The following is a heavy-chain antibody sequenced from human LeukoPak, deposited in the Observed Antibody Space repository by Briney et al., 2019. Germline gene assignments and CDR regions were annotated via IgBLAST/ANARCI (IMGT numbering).Heavy chain of an antibody. CDR1: GGSISSSSYY. Sequence: SETLSLTCTVSGGSISSSSYYWGWIRPPPGKGLEWIGSIYYSGSTYYNPSLKSRVTISVDTSKNQFSLKLSSVTAADTAVYYCARHYDILTGYPPFDYWGQGTLVTVSS. V-gene: IGHV4-39*01. CDR2: IYYSGST. CDR3: ARHYDILTGYPPFDY. D-gene: IGHD3-9*01. J-gene: IGHJ4*02.